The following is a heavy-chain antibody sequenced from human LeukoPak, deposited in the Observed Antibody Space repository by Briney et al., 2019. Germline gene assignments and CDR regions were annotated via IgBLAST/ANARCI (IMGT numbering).Heavy chain of an antibody. CDR3: ARAGSYCHFDY. V-gene: IGHV1-69*02. CDR2: IIPILGIA. CDR1: GDTFRSYT. Sequence: SVKVSCKSSGDTFRSYTISWVRQAPGQGLEWMGRIIPILGIANYTQKFQGRVTITADKSTSTAYIELSSLRSEDTAVYYCARAGSYCHFDYWGQGTLVTVSS. J-gene: IGHJ4*02. D-gene: IGHD1-26*01.